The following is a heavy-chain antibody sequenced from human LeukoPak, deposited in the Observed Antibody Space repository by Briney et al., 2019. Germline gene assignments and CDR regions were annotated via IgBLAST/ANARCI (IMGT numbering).Heavy chain of an antibody. D-gene: IGHD2-2*01. V-gene: IGHV3-23*01. J-gene: IGHJ5*02. CDR2: LSGGGGST. Sequence: GGSLRLSCAASGFTFSSSAMSWVRQAPGKGLDWVSGLSGGGGSTYYADSVKGRFTISRDNSKNTLYLQMNSLRAEDTAVYYCAKTGYCSSTSCSVGFDPWGQGTLVTVSS. CDR3: AKTGYCSSTSCSVGFDP. CDR1: GFTFSSSA.